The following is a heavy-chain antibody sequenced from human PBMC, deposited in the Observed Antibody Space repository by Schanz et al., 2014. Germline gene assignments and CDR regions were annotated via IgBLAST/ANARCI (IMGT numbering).Heavy chain of an antibody. V-gene: IGHV4-39*01. CDR1: GASISGSSDY. D-gene: IGHD4-4*01. CDR3: ARRDNYLSAFDI. J-gene: IGHJ3*02. Sequence: QLQLQASGPGLVKPSETLSLTCTVSGASISGSSDYWGWIRQSPGKGLEWIGNIYYTGTTYYNPSQKGRVPIPVDTSKHRVPLKLPSVPAADTAVFYCARRDNYLSAFDIWGQGTMVTVSS. CDR2: IYYTGTT.